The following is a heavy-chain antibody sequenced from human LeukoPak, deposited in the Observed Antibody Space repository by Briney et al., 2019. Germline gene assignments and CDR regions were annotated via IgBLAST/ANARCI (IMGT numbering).Heavy chain of an antibody. D-gene: IGHD5-18*01. J-gene: IGHJ4*02. CDR3: AKEGYSYGSYYFDY. CDR2: ISGSGGST. CDR1: GFTFSTFW. V-gene: IGHV3-23*01. Sequence: GGSLRLSCAASGFTFSTFWMSWVRQAPGKGLEWVSAISGSGGSTYYADSVKGRFTISRDDSKNTLYLQMNSLRAEDTAVYYCAKEGYSYGSYYFDYWGQGTLVTVSS.